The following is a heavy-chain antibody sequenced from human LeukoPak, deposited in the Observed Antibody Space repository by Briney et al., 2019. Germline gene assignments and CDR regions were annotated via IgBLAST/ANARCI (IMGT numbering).Heavy chain of an antibody. D-gene: IGHD6-19*01. Sequence: GGSLRLSCAASGFTFSSYAMSWVRQAPGKGLEGVSAISGSGGSTYYADSVKGRLTISRDNSKNTLYLQMNSLRAEDTAVYYCAKPPITSRIAVAGTNIWGQGTMVTVSS. CDR3: AKPPITSRIAVAGTNI. CDR2: ISGSGGST. J-gene: IGHJ3*02. V-gene: IGHV3-23*01. CDR1: GFTFSSYA.